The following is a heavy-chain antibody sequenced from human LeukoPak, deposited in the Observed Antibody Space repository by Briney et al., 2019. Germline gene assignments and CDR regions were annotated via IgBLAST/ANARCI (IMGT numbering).Heavy chain of an antibody. J-gene: IGHJ4*02. CDR1: GGSISSYY. V-gene: IGHV4-59*01. Sequence: SETLSLTCTVSGGSISSYYWSWIRQPPGKGLEWIGYIYYSGSTNYNPSLKSRVTISVDTSKNQFSLKLSSVTAADTAVYHCARGRFGELSFDHWGQGTLVTVSS. CDR2: IYYSGST. CDR3: ARGRFGELSFDH. D-gene: IGHD3-10*01.